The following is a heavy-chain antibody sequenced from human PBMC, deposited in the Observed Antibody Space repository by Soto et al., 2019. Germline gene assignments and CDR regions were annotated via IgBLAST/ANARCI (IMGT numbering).Heavy chain of an antibody. Sequence: QMQLMQSGPEVKKPGTSVKVSCKASGFTLTSADVQWVRQTRGQRLEWIGWIVGGSGSTNYAQKCKGRVAITRDMSTSTVYMELSSLRTEDTAVYYCAADWSNRPFDFWGQGTLVTVSS. CDR3: AADWSNRPFDF. J-gene: IGHJ4*02. CDR2: IVGGSGST. V-gene: IGHV1-58*01. CDR1: GFTLTSAD. D-gene: IGHD3-3*01.